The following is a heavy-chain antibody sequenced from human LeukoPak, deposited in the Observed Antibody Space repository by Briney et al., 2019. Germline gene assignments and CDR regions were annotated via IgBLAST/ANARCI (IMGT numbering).Heavy chain of an antibody. CDR1: GGSISSYY. CDR3: ARDFGWFGELFHYYGMDV. D-gene: IGHD3-10*01. CDR2: IYTSGST. Sequence: TSETLSLTCTVSGGSISSYYWSWIRQPAGKGLEWIGRIYTSGSTNYNPSLKSRVTMSVDTSKNQFFLKLSSVTAADTAVYYCARDFGWFGELFHYYGMDVWGQGTTVTVSS. V-gene: IGHV4-4*07. J-gene: IGHJ6*02.